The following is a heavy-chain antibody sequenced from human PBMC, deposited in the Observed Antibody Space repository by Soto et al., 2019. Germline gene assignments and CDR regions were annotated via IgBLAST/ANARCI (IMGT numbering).Heavy chain of an antibody. J-gene: IGHJ4*02. CDR3: ARFGAAAGTIYFDY. D-gene: IGHD6-13*01. CDR2: IYYSGST. Sequence: SETLSLTCTVSGGSISSGGYYWSWIRQHPGKGLEWIGYIYYSGSTYYNPSLKSRVTISVDTSKNQFSLKLSSVTAADTAVYYCARFGAAAGTIYFDYWGQGTLVTVSS. V-gene: IGHV4-31*03. CDR1: GGSISSGGYY.